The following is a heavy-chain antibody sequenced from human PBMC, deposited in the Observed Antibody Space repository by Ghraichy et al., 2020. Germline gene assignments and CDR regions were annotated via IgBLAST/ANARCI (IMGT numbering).Heavy chain of an antibody. CDR3: ARDPYDNGWTPFDY. CDR2: ISAYNGDT. Sequence: ASVKVSCKASGYTFTSNGISWVRQAPGQGLEWMGWISAYNGDTNYAQKFQDRVTMTTDTSTTTVYMELRSLGSDDTAVYYCARDPYDNGWTPFDYWGQGTLVTVSS. J-gene: IGHJ4*02. CDR1: GYTFTSNG. D-gene: IGHD3-10*01. V-gene: IGHV1-18*01.